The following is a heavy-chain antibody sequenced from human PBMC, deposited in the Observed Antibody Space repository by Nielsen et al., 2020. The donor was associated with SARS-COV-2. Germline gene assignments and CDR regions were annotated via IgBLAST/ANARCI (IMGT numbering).Heavy chain of an antibody. CDR1: GGPIRNTY. CDR3: AIPAPGTVSFDV. J-gene: IGHJ3*01. V-gene: IGHV4-59*08. D-gene: IGHD4-17*01. CDR2: SDHSWRI. Sequence: SETLSLTCAVSGGPIRNTYWGWIRQTTGKRLEWIAYSDHSWRINYNPSLKSRATISADTSKDQISLKLTSVTAADTTVYYCAIPAPGTVSFDVWGQGSMITVS.